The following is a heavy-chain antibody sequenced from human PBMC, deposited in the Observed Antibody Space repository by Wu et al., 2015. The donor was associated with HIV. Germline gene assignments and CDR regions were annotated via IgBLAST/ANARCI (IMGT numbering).Heavy chain of an antibody. D-gene: IGHD7-27*01. J-gene: IGHJ5*02. CDR3: ARDPLGTGSPYNWFDP. CDR1: GYTFTSYG. Sequence: QVQLVQSGAEVKKPGASVKVSCKASGYTFTSYGISWVRQAPGQRPEWMGWISGADDKTKYAQKIQDRVTMTTDTSTSTAYLELRSLRSDDTAVYYCARDPLGTGSPYNWFDPWGQGTLVTVSS. CDR2: ISGADDKT. V-gene: IGHV1-18*01.